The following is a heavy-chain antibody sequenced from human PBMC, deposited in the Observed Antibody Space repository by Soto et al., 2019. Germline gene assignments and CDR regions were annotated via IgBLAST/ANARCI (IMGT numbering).Heavy chain of an antibody. CDR3: SGGGRPGQIDWFDP. CDR1: GVSLSSCNW. CDR2: IYRYGST. Sequence: QVQLQESGPRLVKPSGTLSLTCAVYGVSLSSCNWWSWVRQPPGKGLEWIGEIYRYGSTSYNPSLKSRVTIAVDKSENQISLKMTSLTAADTAVYFCSGGGRPGQIDWFDPWGQGILVTVSS. J-gene: IGHJ5*02. V-gene: IGHV4-4*02. D-gene: IGHD2-21*01.